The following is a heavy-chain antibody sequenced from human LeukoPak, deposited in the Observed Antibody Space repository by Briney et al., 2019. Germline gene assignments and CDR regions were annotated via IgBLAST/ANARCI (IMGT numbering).Heavy chain of an antibody. D-gene: IGHD3-3*01. CDR2: FYPGDSDI. J-gene: IGHJ6*03. V-gene: IGHV5-51*01. CDR3: ARLLKLRFLEWFRARHYYYYMDV. CDR1: GYSFTSYC. Sequence: GESLKISCKGSGYSFTSYCIGWVRQMPGKGLEWMGIFYPGDSDIRYSPSFQGRVTILSEETISSAYLQWSSLKASDTARYYCARLLKLRFLEWFRARHYYYYMDVWGKGTTVTVSS.